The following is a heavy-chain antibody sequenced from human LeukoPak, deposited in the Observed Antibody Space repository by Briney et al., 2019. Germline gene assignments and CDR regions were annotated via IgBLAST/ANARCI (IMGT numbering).Heavy chain of an antibody. Sequence: SETLSLTCTVSGGSFSSYYWGWIRQPPGKGLEWIGSIYYSGSTYYNPSLKSRVTISVDTSKNQFSLKLSSVTAADTAVYYCARDQDSSSPEYYYMDVWGKGTTVTVSS. CDR3: ARDQDSSSPEYYYMDV. J-gene: IGHJ6*03. D-gene: IGHD6-6*01. V-gene: IGHV4-39*07. CDR2: IYYSGST. CDR1: GGSFSSYY.